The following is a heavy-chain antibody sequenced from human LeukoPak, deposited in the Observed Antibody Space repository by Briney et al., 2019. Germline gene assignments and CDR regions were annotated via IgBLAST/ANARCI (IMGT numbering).Heavy chain of an antibody. D-gene: IGHD1-26*01. CDR1: GGSISSYY. Sequence: SETLSLTCTVSGGSISSYYWNWIRQPPGKGLEWIGYIYYSGGTNYNPSLKSRVTISVDTSKNQFSLKLRSVTAADTAVYYCARDPSGSFFNWFDPWGQGTPVTVSS. V-gene: IGHV4-59*01. J-gene: IGHJ5*02. CDR2: IYYSGGT. CDR3: ARDPSGSFFNWFDP.